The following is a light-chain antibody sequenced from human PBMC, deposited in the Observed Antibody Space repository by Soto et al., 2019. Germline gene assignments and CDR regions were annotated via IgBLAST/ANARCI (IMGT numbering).Light chain of an antibody. CDR2: DAS. V-gene: IGKV3-11*01. J-gene: IGKJ4*01. Sequence: EIVLTQSPGTLSLSPGERATLSCRASQSVSTYLAWYQQKPGQAPRLLIYDASHRATGIPARFSGNGSGTDFTLTISRLDPEDFAIYYCQQRSDWATFGGGTKIEIK. CDR1: QSVSTY. CDR3: QQRSDWAT.